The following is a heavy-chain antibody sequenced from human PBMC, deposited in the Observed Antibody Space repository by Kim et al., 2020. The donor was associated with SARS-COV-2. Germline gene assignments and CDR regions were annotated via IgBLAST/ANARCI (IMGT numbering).Heavy chain of an antibody. CDR2: ISYDGSNK. CDR3: ARDRDTAMATTHYFDY. Sequence: GGSLRLSCAASGFTFSSYGMHWVRQAPGKGLEWVAVISYDGSNKYYADSVKGRFTISRDNSKNTLYLQMNSLRAEDTAVYYCARDRDTAMATTHYFDYWG. D-gene: IGHD5-18*01. J-gene: IGHJ4*01. CDR1: GFTFSSYG. V-gene: IGHV3-33*05.